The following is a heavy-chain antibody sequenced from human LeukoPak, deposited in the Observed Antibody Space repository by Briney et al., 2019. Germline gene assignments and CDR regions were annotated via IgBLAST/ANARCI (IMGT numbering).Heavy chain of an antibody. J-gene: IGHJ3*02. CDR1: GFTFSSYW. CDR3: ARPPYDSSGYSPDAFDI. Sequence: GGSLRLSCAASGFTFSSYWMSWVRQAPGKGLEWVSYISSSSSTIYYADSVKGRFTISRDNAKNSLYLQMNSLIAEDTALYYCARPPYDSSGYSPDAFDIWAKGQWSPSLQ. CDR2: ISSSSSTI. D-gene: IGHD3-22*01. V-gene: IGHV3-48*04.